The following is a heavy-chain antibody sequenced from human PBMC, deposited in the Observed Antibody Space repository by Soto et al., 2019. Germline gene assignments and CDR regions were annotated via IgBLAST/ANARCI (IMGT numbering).Heavy chain of an antibody. CDR2: INHSGST. V-gene: IGHV4-34*01. D-gene: IGHD3-10*01. CDR1: GGSFSGYY. CDR3: AREPLWFGELDFDY. Sequence: SETLSLTCAVYGGSFSGYYWSWIRQPPGKWLEWIGEINHSGSTNYNPSLKSRVTISVDTSKNQFSLKLSSVTAADTAVYYCAREPLWFGELDFDYWGQGTLVTVSS. J-gene: IGHJ4*02.